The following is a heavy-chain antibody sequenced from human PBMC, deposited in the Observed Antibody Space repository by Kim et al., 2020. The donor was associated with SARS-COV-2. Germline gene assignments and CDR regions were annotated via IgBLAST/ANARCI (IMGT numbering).Heavy chain of an antibody. CDR1: GFTFSSYW. J-gene: IGHJ6*02. Sequence: GGSLRLSCAASGFTFSSYWMHWVRQAPGKGLVWVSRINSDGSSTSYADSVKGRFTISRDNAKNTLYLQMNSLRAEDTAVYYCARSAGSGSYPPWDYGMDVWGQGTTVTVSS. D-gene: IGHD3-10*01. CDR2: INSDGSST. CDR3: ARSAGSGSYPPWDYGMDV. V-gene: IGHV3-74*01.